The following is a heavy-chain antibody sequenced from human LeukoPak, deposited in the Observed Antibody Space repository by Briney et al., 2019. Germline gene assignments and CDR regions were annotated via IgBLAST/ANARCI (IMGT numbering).Heavy chain of an antibody. CDR1: GFTFTSSA. CDR3: HYYGSGSYYNPYYFDY. J-gene: IGHJ4*02. Sequence: SVKVSCKASGFTFTSSAMQWVRQARGQRLEWIGWIVVGSGNTNYAQKFQERVTITRDMSTSTAYMELSSLRSEDTAVYYCHYYGSGSYYNPYYFDYWGQGTLVTASS. CDR2: IVVGSGNT. V-gene: IGHV1-58*02. D-gene: IGHD3-10*01.